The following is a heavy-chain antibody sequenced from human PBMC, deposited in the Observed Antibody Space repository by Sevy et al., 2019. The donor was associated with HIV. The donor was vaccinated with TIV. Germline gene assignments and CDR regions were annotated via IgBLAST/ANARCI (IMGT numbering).Heavy chain of an antibody. CDR2: IKQAGSEK. D-gene: IGHD2-2*02. CDR1: GFTFRSYW. J-gene: IGHJ4*02. Sequence: GGSLRLSCAASGFTFRSYWMSWVRQAPGKGLEWVANIKQAGSEKYYVDSVKGRFTISRDNAKNSLYLQMNSLRAEDTAVYYCARAPKGNCSSTSCHSDYWGQGTLVTVSS. CDR3: ARAPKGNCSSTSCHSDY. V-gene: IGHV3-7*01.